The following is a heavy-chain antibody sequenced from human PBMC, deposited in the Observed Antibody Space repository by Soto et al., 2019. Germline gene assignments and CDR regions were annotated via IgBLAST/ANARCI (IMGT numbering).Heavy chain of an antibody. Sequence: EVQLLESGGGLVQPGGSLRLSCAASGFTFSSYAMSWVRQAPGPGLEWVSAISGSGGSTYYADSVKGRFTISRDNSKNPLYLQVNSLRAEDTAVYYCAKVNDIVVVPAAQAWGQGTLVTVSS. CDR1: GFTFSSYA. J-gene: IGHJ5*02. CDR3: AKVNDIVVVPAAQA. CDR2: ISGSGGST. V-gene: IGHV3-23*01. D-gene: IGHD2-2*01.